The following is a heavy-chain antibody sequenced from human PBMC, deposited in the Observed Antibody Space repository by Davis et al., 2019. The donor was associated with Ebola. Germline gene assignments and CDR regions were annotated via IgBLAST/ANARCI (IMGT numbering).Heavy chain of an antibody. V-gene: IGHV3-30*04. CDR3: ARDPRDSSSSQLYYYYYGMDV. CDR1: GFTFSSYA. D-gene: IGHD6-6*01. Sequence: GGSLRLSCAASGFTFSSYAMHWVRQAPGKGLEWVAVISYDGSNKYYADSVKGRFTISRDNSKNTLYLQMNSLRAEDTAVYYCARDPRDSSSSQLYYYYYGMDVWGQGTTVTVSS. J-gene: IGHJ6*02. CDR2: ISYDGSNK.